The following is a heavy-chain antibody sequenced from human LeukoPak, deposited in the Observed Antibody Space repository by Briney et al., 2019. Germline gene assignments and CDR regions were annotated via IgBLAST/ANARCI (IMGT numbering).Heavy chain of an antibody. J-gene: IGHJ3*02. D-gene: IGHD2-15*01. CDR2: ISYDGSNK. Sequence: GGSLRLSCAASGFTFSSYSMNWVRQAPGKGLEWVAVISYDGSNKYYADSVKGRFTISRDNSKNTLYLQMNSLRAEDTAVYYCAKGREMVAAPEIWGQGTMVTVSS. V-gene: IGHV3-30*18. CDR1: GFTFSSYS. CDR3: AKGREMVAAPEI.